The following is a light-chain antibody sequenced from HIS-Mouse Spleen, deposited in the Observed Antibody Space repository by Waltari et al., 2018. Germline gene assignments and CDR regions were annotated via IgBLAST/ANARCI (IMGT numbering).Light chain of an antibody. J-gene: IGLJ2*01. CDR3: QVWDSSSDHVV. CDR1: NIGSKS. Sequence: SYVLTQPPSVSVAPGKTARITCGGNNIGSKSVHWYQQKPGQAPELVVYVDSDRPSGIPERFSGSNSGNPATLTISRVEAGDEADYYCQVWDSSSDHVVFGGGTKLTVL. CDR2: VDS. V-gene: IGLV3-21*03.